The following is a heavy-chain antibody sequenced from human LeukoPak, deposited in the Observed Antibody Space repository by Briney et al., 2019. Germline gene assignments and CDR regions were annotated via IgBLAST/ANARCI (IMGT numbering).Heavy chain of an antibody. Sequence: SETLSLTCTVSGGSISNKYWSWIRQPPGKGLEWIGYIYYSGSTNYNPSLKSRVTILVDTSKNQFSLKLSSVTAADTAVYYCARDAQYYGSGSNNWFDPWGQGTLVTVSS. V-gene: IGHV4-59*12. CDR1: GGSISNKY. CDR2: IYYSGST. CDR3: ARDAQYYGSGSNNWFDP. D-gene: IGHD3-10*01. J-gene: IGHJ5*02.